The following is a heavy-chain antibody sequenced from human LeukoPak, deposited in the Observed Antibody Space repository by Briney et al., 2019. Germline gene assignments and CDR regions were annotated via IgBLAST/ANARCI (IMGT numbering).Heavy chain of an antibody. V-gene: IGHV4-59*01. CDR1: GGSISSYY. Sequence: TSETLSLTCTVSGGSISSYYWSWIRQPPGKGLEWIGYIYYSGSTNYNPSLKSRVTISVDTSKNQFSLKLSSVTAADTAVYYCARADHAFDIWGQGTMVTVSS. CDR2: IYYSGST. CDR3: ARADHAFDI. J-gene: IGHJ3*02.